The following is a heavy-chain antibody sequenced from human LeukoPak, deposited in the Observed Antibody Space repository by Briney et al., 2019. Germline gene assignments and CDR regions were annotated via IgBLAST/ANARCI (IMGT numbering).Heavy chain of an antibody. CDR2: ISGSGGST. CDR3: AKDLGRYCSSTSCYPSYYFDY. J-gene: IGHJ4*02. D-gene: IGHD2-2*01. CDR1: GFTFSSYA. V-gene: IGHV3-23*01. Sequence: GGSLRLSCAASGFTFSSYAMSWVRQAPGKGLEWVSAISGSGGSTYYADSVKGRFTISRDNSKNTLYLQMNSLRAEDTAVYYCAKDLGRYCSSTSCYPSYYFDYWGQGTLVTVSS.